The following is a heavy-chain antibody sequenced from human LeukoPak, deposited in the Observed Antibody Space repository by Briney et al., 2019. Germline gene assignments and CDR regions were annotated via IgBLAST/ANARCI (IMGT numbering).Heavy chain of an antibody. CDR2: INSDGSST. CDR1: GFTFSSYW. CDR3: ARDSHLDYDSSGDPFDY. Sequence: PGGSLRLSCAASGFTFSSYWMHWVRQAPGKGLVWVSRINSDGSSTSYADSVKGRFTISRDNAKNSLYLQMNSLRAEDTAVYYCARDSHLDYDSSGDPFDYWGQGTLVTVSS. J-gene: IGHJ4*02. D-gene: IGHD3-22*01. V-gene: IGHV3-74*01.